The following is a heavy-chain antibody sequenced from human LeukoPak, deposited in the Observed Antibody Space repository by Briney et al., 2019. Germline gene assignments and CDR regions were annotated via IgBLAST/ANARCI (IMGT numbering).Heavy chain of an antibody. D-gene: IGHD6-19*01. CDR2: ISYDGSNK. J-gene: IGHJ4*02. CDR3: AKERNLEVAVAGTIFDY. Sequence: GGSLRLSCAASGFTFSGYAMHWVRQAPGKGLEWVAVISYDGSNKYYADSVKGRFTISRDNSKNMIYLEMNSLRAEDTAVYYCAKERNLEVAVAGTIFDYWGQGTLVTASS. CDR1: GFTFSGYA. V-gene: IGHV3-30*14.